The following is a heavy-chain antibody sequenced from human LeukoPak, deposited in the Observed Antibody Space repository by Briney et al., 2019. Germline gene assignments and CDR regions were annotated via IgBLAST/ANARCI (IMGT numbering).Heavy chain of an antibody. CDR2: VYYSGSA. Sequence: SETLSLTCTVSGDSVTTYYWSWIRQPPGKGLEWLGYVYYSGSATYNPSLKGRVTISVDTSKNQFSLRLSSVTAADTAVYYCARDGSNWSNDYYHGVDVWGQGTTVTVSS. CDR1: GDSVTTYY. CDR3: ARDGSNWSNDYYHGVDV. D-gene: IGHD4-11*01. J-gene: IGHJ6*02. V-gene: IGHV4-59*02.